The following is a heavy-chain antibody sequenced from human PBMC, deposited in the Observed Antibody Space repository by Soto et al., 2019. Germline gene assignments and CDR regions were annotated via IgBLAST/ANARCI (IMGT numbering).Heavy chain of an antibody. D-gene: IGHD5-18*01. Sequence: PGGSLRLSCAASGFTFSSYSMNWVRQAPGKGLEWVSYSSSSSSTIYYADSVKGRFTISRDNAKNSLYLQMNSLRDEDTAVYYCARDSLFIGKQLWPKNDYWGQGTLVTVSS. V-gene: IGHV3-48*02. CDR1: GFTFSSYS. J-gene: IGHJ4*02. CDR2: SSSSSSTI. CDR3: ARDSLFIGKQLWPKNDY.